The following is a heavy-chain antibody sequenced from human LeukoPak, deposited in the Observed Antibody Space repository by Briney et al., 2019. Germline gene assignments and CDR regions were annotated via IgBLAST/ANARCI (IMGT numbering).Heavy chain of an antibody. CDR2: ISYDGSNK. V-gene: IGHV3-30-3*01. CDR3: TRMAGIYQLLIFDY. J-gene: IGHJ4*02. D-gene: IGHD2-2*01. Sequence: PGGSLRLSCAASGFTFSIYAMHWVRQAPGKGLEWVAVISYDGSNKYYADSVKGLFTISRDNSKNTLYLQMNSLKTEDTAVYYCTRMAGIYQLLIFDYWGQGTLVTVSS. CDR1: GFTFSIYA.